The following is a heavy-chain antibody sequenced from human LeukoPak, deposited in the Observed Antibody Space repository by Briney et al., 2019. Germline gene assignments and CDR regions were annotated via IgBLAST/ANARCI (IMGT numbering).Heavy chain of an antibody. D-gene: IGHD3-10*01. CDR3: ARDFDGSGSYHDP. Sequence: SETLSHTCTVSGYSISSGYYWGWIRQPPGKGLEWIGSIYHSGSTYYNPSLKSRVTISVDTSKNQFSLKLSSVTAADTAVYYCARDFDGSGSYHDPWGQGTLVTVSS. V-gene: IGHV4-38-2*02. J-gene: IGHJ5*02. CDR1: GYSISSGYY. CDR2: IYHSGST.